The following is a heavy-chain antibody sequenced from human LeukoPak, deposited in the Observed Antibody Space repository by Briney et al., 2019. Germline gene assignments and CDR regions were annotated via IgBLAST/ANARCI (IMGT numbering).Heavy chain of an antibody. D-gene: IGHD1-1*01. CDR3: VTRGTTGTKYLEH. V-gene: IGHV3-23*01. Sequence: GGSLRLSCAASGVPFSSYVMPWVRQAPGIGLEWVSTISVGGGSTYYADSVKGRFTISRDNSKNTLHLQINSLRVGDTAVYYYVTRGTTGTKYLEHWGQGTLVTVSS. J-gene: IGHJ4*02. CDR1: GVPFSSYV. CDR2: ISVGGGST.